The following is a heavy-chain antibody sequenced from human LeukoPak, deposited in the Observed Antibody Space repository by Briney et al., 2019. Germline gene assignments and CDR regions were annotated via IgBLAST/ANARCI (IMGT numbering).Heavy chain of an antibody. Sequence: GGSLRLSCAASVFTFMSYVMHWVRQAPGKGLEGGAVISYDGSNKYYADSVKGRFTISRDNSKNTLYMQMNSLRAEDTAVYYCAKVQDYYGSGVGFDYWGQGNLVTVSS. D-gene: IGHD3-10*01. CDR1: VFTFMSYV. CDR2: ISYDGSNK. V-gene: IGHV3-30*18. CDR3: AKVQDYYGSGVGFDY. J-gene: IGHJ4*02.